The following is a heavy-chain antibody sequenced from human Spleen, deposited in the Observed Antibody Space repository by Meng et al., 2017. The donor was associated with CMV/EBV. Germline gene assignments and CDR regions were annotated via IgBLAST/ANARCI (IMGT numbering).Heavy chain of an antibody. CDR3: ARDGSGMDV. V-gene: IGHV3-23*01. Sequence: GGSLRLSCAPSGFTFSSYAMSWVRQAPGKGLEWVSGISGSGGSTYYTDSVKGRFTISRDNSKNTLYLQMNSLRAEDTAVYYCARDGSGMDVWGQGTTVTVSS. CDR1: GFTFSSYA. J-gene: IGHJ6*02. CDR2: ISGSGGST.